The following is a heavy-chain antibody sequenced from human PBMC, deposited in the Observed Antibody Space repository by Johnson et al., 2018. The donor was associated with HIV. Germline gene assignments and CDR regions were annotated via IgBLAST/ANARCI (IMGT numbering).Heavy chain of an antibody. J-gene: IGHJ3*02. Sequence: VQLVESGGGVVRPGGSLRLSCAASGFTFEDYGMNWVRQAPGTGLEWVSGINWTGGSTGYADSVKGRFTISRDNAKNSLYLQMTRLRVEDTALYYCARERISGNSGAGALDIWGQGTMVTVSS. CDR1: GFTFEDYG. CDR2: INWTGGST. V-gene: IGHV3-20*04. D-gene: IGHD4-23*01. CDR3: ARERISGNSGAGALDI.